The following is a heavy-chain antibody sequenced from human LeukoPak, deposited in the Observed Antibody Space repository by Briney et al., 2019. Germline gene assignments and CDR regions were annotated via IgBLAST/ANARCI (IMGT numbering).Heavy chain of an antibody. CDR3: ARLSGDGYSVDY. CDR2: IYYSGST. J-gene: IGHJ4*02. D-gene: IGHD5-24*01. V-gene: IGHV4-59*08. Sequence: PSETLSLTCTVSGGSISSYYWSWIRQPPGKGLEWIGYIYYSGSTNYNPSLKSRVTISVDTSKNQFSLILISVSAADTAVYYCARLSGDGYSVDYWSQGTLVTVSS. CDR1: GGSISSYY.